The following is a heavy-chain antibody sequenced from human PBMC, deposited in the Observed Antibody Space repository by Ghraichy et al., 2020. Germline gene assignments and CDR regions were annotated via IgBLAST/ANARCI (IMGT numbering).Heavy chain of an antibody. CDR3: ARDGAGDYVYYYYGMDV. D-gene: IGHD4-17*01. CDR1: GYTFTGYY. J-gene: IGHJ6*02. Sequence: ASVKVSCKASGYTFTGYYMHWVRQAPGQGLEWMGWINPNSGGTNYAQKFQGWVTMTRDTSISTAYMELSRLRSDDTAVYYCARDGAGDYVYYYYGMDVWGQGTTVTVSS. V-gene: IGHV1-2*04. CDR2: INPNSGGT.